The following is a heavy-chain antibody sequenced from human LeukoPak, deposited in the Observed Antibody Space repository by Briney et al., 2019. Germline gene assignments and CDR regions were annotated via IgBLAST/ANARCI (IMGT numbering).Heavy chain of an antibody. V-gene: IGHV4-34*01. CDR1: GGSFSGYY. Sequence: SETLSLTCAVYGGSFSGYYWSWIRQPPGKGLEWIGEINHSGSTNYNPSLKSRVTISVDTSKNQFSLKLSSVTAADTAVYYCAREESWNDDGGSLIAYWGQGTLVTVSS. D-gene: IGHD1-1*01. J-gene: IGHJ4*02. CDR3: AREESWNDDGGSLIAY. CDR2: INHSGST.